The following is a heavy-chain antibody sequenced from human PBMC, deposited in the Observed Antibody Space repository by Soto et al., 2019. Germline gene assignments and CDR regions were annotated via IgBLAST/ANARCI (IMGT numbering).Heavy chain of an antibody. Sequence: SQTLSLTCAILGDSVSSKSVAWNWIRQSPSRGLEWLGRTYYRSKWYDDYAESVKSRITINPDTSKNQFSLHLNSVTPEDTAVYYCVRLIGNSWLDFWGQGTLVTVSS. CDR1: GDSVSSKSVA. V-gene: IGHV6-1*01. CDR3: VRLIGNSWLDF. CDR2: TYYRSKWYD. D-gene: IGHD1-26*01. J-gene: IGHJ5*01.